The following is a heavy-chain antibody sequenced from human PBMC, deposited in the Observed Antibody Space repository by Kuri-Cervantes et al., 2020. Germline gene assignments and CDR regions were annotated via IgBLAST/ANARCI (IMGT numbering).Heavy chain of an antibody. CDR2: ISSSSSTI. D-gene: IGHD6-19*01. CDR3: ARSPRGQWPKVYYYGMDV. V-gene: IGHV3-48*04. J-gene: IGHJ6*02. CDR1: GFTFSTYS. Sequence: GESLKISCAASGFTFSTYSMNWVRQAPGKGLEWVSYISSSSSTIYYADSVKGRFTISRDNAKNSLYLQMNSLRAEDTAVYYCARSPRGQWPKVYYYGMDVWGQGTTVTVSS.